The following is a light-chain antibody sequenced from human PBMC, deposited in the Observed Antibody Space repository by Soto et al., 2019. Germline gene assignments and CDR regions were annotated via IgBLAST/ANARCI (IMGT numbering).Light chain of an antibody. CDR3: GTWDSSLSAYV. CDR2: DNN. V-gene: IGLV1-51*01. Sequence: QSVLTQPPSVSVAQGQKFTISCLGSSPNIGNNYVSWYQQLPGTAPKLLIYDNNKRPSGIPDRFSGSKSGTSATLGITGLQTGDEADYYCGTWDSSLSAYVFGTGTKVTVL. J-gene: IGLJ1*01. CDR1: SPNIGNNY.